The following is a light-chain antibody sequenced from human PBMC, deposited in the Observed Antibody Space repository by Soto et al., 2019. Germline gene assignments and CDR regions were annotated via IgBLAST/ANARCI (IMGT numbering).Light chain of an antibody. J-gene: IGLJ2*01. CDR2: LNSDGSH. Sequence: QSVLTQSPSASASLGASVKLTCTLSSGHSSYAIAWHQQQPEKGPRYLMKLNSDGSHSKGDGIPDRFSGSSSGAARSLTISRPQSEDEADYYCQTWGTGIQVFGGGTKLTVL. CDR3: QTWGTGIQV. V-gene: IGLV4-69*01. CDR1: SGHSSYA.